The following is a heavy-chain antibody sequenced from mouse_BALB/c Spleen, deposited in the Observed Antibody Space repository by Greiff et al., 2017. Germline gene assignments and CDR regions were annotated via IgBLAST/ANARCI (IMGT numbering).Heavy chain of an antibody. CDR1: GFTFSSFG. J-gene: IGHJ1*01. CDR3: ARGFRGSSDWYFDV. Sequence: EVKVEESGGGLVQPGGSRKLSCAASGFTFSSFGMHWVRQAPEKGLEWVAYISSGSSTIYYADTVKGRFTISRDNPKNTLFLQMTSLRSEDTAMYYCARGFRGSSDWYFDVWGAGTTVTVSS. D-gene: IGHD1-1*01. CDR2: ISSGSSTI. V-gene: IGHV5-17*02.